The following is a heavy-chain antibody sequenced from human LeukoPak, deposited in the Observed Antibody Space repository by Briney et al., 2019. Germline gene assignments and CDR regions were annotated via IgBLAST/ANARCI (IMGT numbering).Heavy chain of an antibody. CDR1: GYTFTGYY. CDR3: ARDLIAVAKGDY. D-gene: IGHD6-19*01. CDR2: INPNSGGT. Sequence: GASVKVSRKASGYTFTGYYMHWVRQAPGQGLEWMGRINPNSGGTNYAQKFQGRVTMTRDTSISTAYMELSRLRSDDTAVYYCARDLIAVAKGDYWGQGTLVTVSS. V-gene: IGHV1-2*06. J-gene: IGHJ4*02.